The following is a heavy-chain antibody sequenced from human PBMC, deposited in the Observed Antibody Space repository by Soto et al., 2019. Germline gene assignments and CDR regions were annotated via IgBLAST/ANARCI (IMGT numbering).Heavy chain of an antibody. CDR1: AGSISDYY. Sequence: PSETLSLTCTVSAGSISDYYWTWIRQPPGKELEWIGYIYGSGSTNYNPSLKTRVVMSVDTSKKQSSLKLTSVTAADTAVYYCARQLWSYKWYFDLWGRGTLVTVSS. D-gene: IGHD3-10*01. V-gene: IGHV4-59*08. CDR2: IYGSGST. CDR3: ARQLWSYKWYFDL. J-gene: IGHJ2*01.